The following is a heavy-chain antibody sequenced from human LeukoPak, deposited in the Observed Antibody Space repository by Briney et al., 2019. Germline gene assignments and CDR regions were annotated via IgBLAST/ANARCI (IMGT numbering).Heavy chain of an antibody. Sequence: KPSETLSLTCTVSGGSISSYYWSWIRQSPGKGLEWIGYIYKSGNANYNPSLRSRVTILVDTSKNQFSLKMTSVTAADTAVYYCARVGDSCFDYWGQGTLVTVSS. J-gene: IGHJ4*02. D-gene: IGHD3-10*01. CDR1: GGSISSYY. CDR3: ARVGDSCFDY. V-gene: IGHV4-59*01. CDR2: IYKSGNA.